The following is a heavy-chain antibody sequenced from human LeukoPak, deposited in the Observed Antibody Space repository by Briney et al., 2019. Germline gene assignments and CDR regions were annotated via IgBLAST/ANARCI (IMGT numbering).Heavy chain of an antibody. D-gene: IGHD5-18*01. V-gene: IGHV4-38-2*01. CDR2: IYHSGST. CDR3: ARERYSYDDY. Sequence: PSETLSLTCAVSGYSISSGYYWGWIRPPPGKGLEWIGIIYHSGSTYYNPSLKSRVTISVDTSKNQFSLKLSSVTAADTAVYYCARERYSYDDYWGQGTLVTVSS. CDR1: GYSISSGYY. J-gene: IGHJ4*02.